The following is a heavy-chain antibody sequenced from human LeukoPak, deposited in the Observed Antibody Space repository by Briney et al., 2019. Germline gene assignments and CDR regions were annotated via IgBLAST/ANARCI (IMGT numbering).Heavy chain of an antibody. CDR1: GYTFSIYN. CDR2: LNPSGGT. V-gene: IGHV1-46*01. CDR3: AIDEPEGPYGDYLGYFDY. J-gene: IGHJ4*02. Sequence: ASVKVSCKASGYTFSIYNMHWVRQAPEQGLEWVGILNPSGGTSYAQNLQGRVTVTRDTSTSTLYMELSSLRSEDTAVYYCAIDEPEGPYGDYLGYFDYWGQGTLVTVSS. D-gene: IGHD4-17*01.